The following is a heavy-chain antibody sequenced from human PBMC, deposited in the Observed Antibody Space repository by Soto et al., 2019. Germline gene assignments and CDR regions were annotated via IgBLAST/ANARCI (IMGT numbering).Heavy chain of an antibody. CDR2: IWYDGSNK. CDR1: GFTFSSYG. V-gene: IGHV3-33*01. J-gene: IGHJ6*03. CDR3: ARVGFDYDVSYYYYMDV. Sequence: QVQLVESGGGVVQPGRSLRLSCAASGFTFSSYGMHWVRQAPGKGLEWVAVIWYDGSNKYYADSVKGRFTISRDNSKNTLYLQMNSLRAEDTAVYYCARVGFDYDVSYYYYMDVWGKGTTVTVSS. D-gene: IGHD4-17*01.